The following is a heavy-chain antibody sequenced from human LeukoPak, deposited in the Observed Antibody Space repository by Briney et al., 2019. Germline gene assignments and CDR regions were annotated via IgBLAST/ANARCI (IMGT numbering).Heavy chain of an antibody. V-gene: IGHV4-30-2*01. CDR2: IYHSGST. D-gene: IGHD4-23*01. J-gene: IGHJ4*02. Sequence: SQTLSLTCTVSGGSISSSGYSWTWIRQPPGKGLEWIGYIYHSGSTFYNPSLKSRVTISIDRSKNQFSLKLTSVTAADTAVYYCASGGSTTVVSFDYWGQGTLVTVS. CDR1: GGSISSSGYS. CDR3: ASGGSTTVVSFDY.